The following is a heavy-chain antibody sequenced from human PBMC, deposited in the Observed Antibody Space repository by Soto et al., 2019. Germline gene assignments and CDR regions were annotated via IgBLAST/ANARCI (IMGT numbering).Heavy chain of an antibody. CDR2: IYYSGST. V-gene: IGHV4-59*01. CDR1: DGSISSYY. J-gene: IGHJ6*03. Sequence: SQPLSLTYTVSDGSISSYYWSWIRQPPGKGLEWIGYIYYSGSTNYNPSLKSRVTISVDTSKNQFSLKLSSVTAADTAVYYCARVPGAHYDILTGQVNYYYYMDVWGKGTTVTVSS. CDR3: ARVPGAHYDILTGQVNYYYYMDV. D-gene: IGHD3-9*01.